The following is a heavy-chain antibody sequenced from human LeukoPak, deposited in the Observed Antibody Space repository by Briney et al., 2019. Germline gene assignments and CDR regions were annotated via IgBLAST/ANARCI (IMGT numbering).Heavy chain of an antibody. CDR1: GYTFTDYY. CDR3: ATPRYSGSYGDAFDI. V-gene: IGHV1-69-2*01. Sequence: ASVKLSCKVSGYTFTDYYMHWVQQAPGKGLEWMGLVDPEDGDTIYAEKFQGRVTITGDTSTDTVYMELNSLRSEDMAVYYCATPRYSGSYGDAFDIWGQGTMVTVSS. J-gene: IGHJ3*02. CDR2: VDPEDGDT. D-gene: IGHD1-26*01.